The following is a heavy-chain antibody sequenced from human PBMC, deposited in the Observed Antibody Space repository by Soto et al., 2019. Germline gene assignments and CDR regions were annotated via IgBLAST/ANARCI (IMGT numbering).Heavy chain of an antibody. V-gene: IGHV3-48*04. Sequence: GGSLRLSCAASGFTFSSYSMNWVRQAPGKGLEWVSYISSSSSTIYYADSVKGRFTISRDNAKNSLYLQMNSLRAEDTAEYYGARDDWDRFSAFDYWGQGTLVTVSS. CDR3: ARDDWDRFSAFDY. CDR2: ISSSSSTI. D-gene: IGHD1-26*01. J-gene: IGHJ4*02. CDR1: GFTFSSYS.